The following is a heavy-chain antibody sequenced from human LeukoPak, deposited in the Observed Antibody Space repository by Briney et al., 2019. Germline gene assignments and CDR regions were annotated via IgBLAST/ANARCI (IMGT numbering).Heavy chain of an antibody. CDR2: ISSSGGTT. V-gene: IGHV3-64D*06. Sequence: GSLRLSCSVSGFTFSTSTMHWVRQAPGKGLEYVSAISSSGGTTYYADSVKGRFTISRDNSKNTLYLQMSNLRAEDAALYYCVRPYDYWGQGTLVTISS. J-gene: IGHJ4*02. CDR1: GFTFSTST. CDR3: VRPYDY.